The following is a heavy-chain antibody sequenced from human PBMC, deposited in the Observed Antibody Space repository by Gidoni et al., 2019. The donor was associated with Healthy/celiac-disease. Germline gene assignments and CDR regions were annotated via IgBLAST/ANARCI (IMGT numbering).Heavy chain of an antibody. V-gene: IGHV3-48*01. D-gene: IGHD2-2*01. CDR3: ARVYCSSTSCYDLYYYMDV. CDR1: GFPFRTYR. Sequence: EVQLVESGGGLVQPGGSLRLSFAASGFPFRTYRLHGVRQAPGKGLEWVSYISSSSSTIYYADSVKGRFNISRDNAKNSLYLQMNSLRAEDTAVYYCARVYCSSTSCYDLYYYMDVWGKGTTVTVSS. J-gene: IGHJ6*03. CDR2: ISSSSSTI.